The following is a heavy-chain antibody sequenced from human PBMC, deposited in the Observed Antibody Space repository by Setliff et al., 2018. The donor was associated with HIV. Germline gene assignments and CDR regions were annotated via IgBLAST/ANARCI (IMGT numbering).Heavy chain of an antibody. V-gene: IGHV1-2*02. CDR2: INPNSGGT. J-gene: IGHJ4*02. CDR1: GYTFIGYS. D-gene: IGHD7-27*01. Sequence: ASVKVSCKASGYTFIGYSMHWVRQAPGQGLEWMGWINPNSGGTNYAQKFQGRVSMTRDTSTNTAYLDLTNLTSDDTAVYFCVKDGGPWGSGDWGQGTLVTVSS. CDR3: VKDGGPWGSGD.